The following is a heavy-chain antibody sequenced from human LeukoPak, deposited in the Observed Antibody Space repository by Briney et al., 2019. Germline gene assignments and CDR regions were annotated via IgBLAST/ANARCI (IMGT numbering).Heavy chain of an antibody. V-gene: IGHV1-69*02. CDR2: IIPILGIA. CDR1: GYTFTGYY. Sequence: SVKVSCKASGYTFTGYYMHWVRQAPGQGLEWMGRIIPILGIANYAQKFQGRVTITADKSTSTAYMELSSLRSEDTAVYYCATPTANYYDSSGYDYWGQGTLVTVSS. D-gene: IGHD3-22*01. J-gene: IGHJ4*02. CDR3: ATPTANYYDSSGYDY.